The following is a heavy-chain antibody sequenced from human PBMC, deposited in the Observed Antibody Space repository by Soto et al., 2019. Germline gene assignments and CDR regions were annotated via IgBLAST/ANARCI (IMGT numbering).Heavy chain of an antibody. CDR3: ARGRVSGDSCYLGY. J-gene: IGHJ4*02. CDR1: GGSIRSYF. Sequence: PSETLSLTCNVSGGSIRSYFWNWIRQPPGKGLEWIGYIYSSGNTKYNPSLKSGVTMTVDMSQNQISLSLTSVTAADTAVYYCARGRVSGDSCYLGYWGQGTQVTVSS. CDR2: IYSSGNT. D-gene: IGHD2-15*01. V-gene: IGHV4-59*01.